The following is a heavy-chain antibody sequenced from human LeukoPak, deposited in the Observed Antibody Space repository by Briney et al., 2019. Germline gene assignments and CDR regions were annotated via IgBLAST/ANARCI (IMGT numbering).Heavy chain of an antibody. CDR3: ARLRSGWSHWDY. CDR2: IYPGDSDT. V-gene: IGHV5-51*01. J-gene: IGHJ4*02. D-gene: IGHD6-19*01. Sequence: GESLQISCKGSGYRFSIYWIAWVRQMPGKGLEWLGIIYPGDSDTRYSPSFQGQVTVSADKSISTAYLQWSSLKASDTAMYYCARLRSGWSHWDYWGQGTLVTVSS. CDR1: GYRFSIYW.